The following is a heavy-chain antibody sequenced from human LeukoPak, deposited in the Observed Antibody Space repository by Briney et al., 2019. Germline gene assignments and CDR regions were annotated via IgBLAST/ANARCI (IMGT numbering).Heavy chain of an antibody. CDR3: ARLVVVPADHFDS. J-gene: IGHJ4*02. CDR2: INHSGST. D-gene: IGHD3-22*01. Sequence: SETLSLTCAVYGGSFSGYYWSWIRQPPGKGLEWIGEINHSGSTNYNPSLKSRVTISVDTSKTHFSLRLTSLTAADTAVYYCARLVVVPADHFDSWGQGILVTVSS. CDR1: GGSFSGYY. V-gene: IGHV4-34*01.